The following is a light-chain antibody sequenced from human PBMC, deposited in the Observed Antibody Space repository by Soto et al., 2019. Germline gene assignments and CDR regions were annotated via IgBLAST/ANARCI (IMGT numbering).Light chain of an antibody. CDR2: AEY. V-gene: IGKV1-27*01. J-gene: IGKJ4*01. Sequence: DIQMSHSPSSLSASVGYRVTITCRASQGIINYLAWYQQKPGKVPRIMIYAEYSLHSGVQSRFSGSGSGTDFTLTIRSMQPEDVAIYYCKKYYSAHLTCGGGTTGDIK. CDR3: KKYYSAHLT. CDR1: QGIINY.